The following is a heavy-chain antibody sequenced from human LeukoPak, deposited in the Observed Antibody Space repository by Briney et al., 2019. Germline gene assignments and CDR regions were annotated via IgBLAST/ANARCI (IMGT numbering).Heavy chain of an antibody. D-gene: IGHD3-3*01. V-gene: IGHV3-53*01. CDR2: IYSGGST. J-gene: IGHJ5*02. Sequence: PGGSLRLSCAASGFTVSSNYMSWVRQAPGEGLEWVSVIYSGGSTYYADSVKGRFTISRDNSKNTLYLQMNSLRAEDTAVYYCARALVTTDNWFDPWGQGTLVTVSS. CDR3: ARALVTTDNWFDP. CDR1: GFTVSSNY.